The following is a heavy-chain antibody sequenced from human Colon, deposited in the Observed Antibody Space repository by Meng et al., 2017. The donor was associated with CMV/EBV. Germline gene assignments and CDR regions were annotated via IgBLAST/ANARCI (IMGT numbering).Heavy chain of an antibody. V-gene: IGHV3-15*01. CDR3: TTSFPETTLYFYYSDMDV. CDR2: IKSKTDGGTT. CDR1: GFTFSSHW. Sequence: GESLKISCEASGFTFSSHWMHWVRQAPGKGLEWVGRIKSKTDGGTTDYAAPVKGRFTISRDDSKNTVYLQMNSLKTEDTAVYYCTTSFPETTLYFYYSDMDVWGQGTTVTVSS. J-gene: IGHJ6*02. D-gene: IGHD2/OR15-2a*01.